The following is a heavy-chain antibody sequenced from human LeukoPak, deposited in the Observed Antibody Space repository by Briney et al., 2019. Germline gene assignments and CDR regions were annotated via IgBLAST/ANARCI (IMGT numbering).Heavy chain of an antibody. CDR2: IRYDGSNK. D-gene: IGHD3-10*01. Sequence: GGSLRLSCAASGFTFSSYGMHWVRQAPGKGLEWVAFIRYDGSNKYYADSVKGRFTISRDNSKNTLYLQMNSLRAEDTAVYYCASPHYYGSGSYPPTSDYWGQGTLVTVSS. V-gene: IGHV3-30*02. CDR1: GFTFSSYG. CDR3: ASPHYYGSGSYPPTSDY. J-gene: IGHJ4*02.